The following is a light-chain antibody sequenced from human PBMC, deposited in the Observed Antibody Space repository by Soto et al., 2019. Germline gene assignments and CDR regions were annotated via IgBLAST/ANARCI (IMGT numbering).Light chain of an antibody. J-gene: IGKJ4*01. V-gene: IGKV1-6*01. CDR3: QQANSFPLT. Sequence: IQMTHSPSSLSASVLYRVTITFLASQGIRNDLCWYQQKPGKAPKLLIYAASSLQSGVPSRFSGSGSGTDFTLTISSLQPEDFATYYCQQANSFPLTFGGGTKVDIK. CDR1: QGIRND. CDR2: AAS.